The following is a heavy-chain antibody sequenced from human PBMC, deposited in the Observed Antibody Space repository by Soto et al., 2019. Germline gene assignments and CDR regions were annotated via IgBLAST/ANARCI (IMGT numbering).Heavy chain of an antibody. J-gene: IGHJ6*02. CDR2: IIPIFGTA. CDR1: GGTFSSYA. D-gene: IGHD3-22*01. Sequence: GASVKVSCKASGGTFSSYAISWVRQAPGQGLEWMGGIIPIFGTANYAQKFQGRVTITADESTSTAYMELSSLRSEDTAVYYCAGQDSSGYSPDSYGMDVWRQGTTVTVSS. V-gene: IGHV1-69*13. CDR3: AGQDSSGYSPDSYGMDV.